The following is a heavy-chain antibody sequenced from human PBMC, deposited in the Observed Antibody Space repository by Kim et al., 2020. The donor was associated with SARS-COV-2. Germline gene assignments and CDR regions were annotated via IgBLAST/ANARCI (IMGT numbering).Heavy chain of an antibody. J-gene: IGHJ4*02. CDR3: AGGRWQNFGSLDS. V-gene: IGHV4-30-4*01. CDR1: NVSISNADYF. CDR2: IYYSGTT. D-gene: IGHD3-16*01. Sequence: SETLSLTCTVSNVSISNADYFWSWVRQPPGKGLEWIGYIYYSGTTQYNPSLQSRVMMSLDRSKNQFSLRLNSVTAADTAVFYCAGGRWQNFGSLDSWGQGTLVTVSS.